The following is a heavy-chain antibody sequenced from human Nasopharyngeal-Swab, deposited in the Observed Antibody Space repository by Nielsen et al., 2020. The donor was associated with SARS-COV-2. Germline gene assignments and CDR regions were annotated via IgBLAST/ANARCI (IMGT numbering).Heavy chain of an antibody. J-gene: IGHJ6*03. V-gene: IGHV3-64*04. CDR2: ISSNGGST. CDR1: GFTFSSYA. Sequence: GESLKISCSASGFTFSSYAMHWVRQAPGKGLEYVSAISSNGGSTYYADSVKGRFTISRDSSKNTLYLQMNSLRAEDTAVYYCARARRNYYYYMDVWGKGTAVTVSS. CDR3: ARARRNYYYYMDV.